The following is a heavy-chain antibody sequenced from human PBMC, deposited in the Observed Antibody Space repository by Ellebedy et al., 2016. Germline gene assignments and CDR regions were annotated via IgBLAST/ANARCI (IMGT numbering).Heavy chain of an antibody. V-gene: IGHV3-7*01. CDR1: GFSFTTSW. CDR2: MNQDGTGR. Sequence: GGSLRLXXAASGFSFTTSWMNWVRQAPGKGLEWVANMNQDGTGRYYVDSVKGRFTISRDNAKNSLYLQMNNLRAEDTAVYYCVRDWYCANYGCFYFDLWGQGTLVTVSS. D-gene: IGHD4/OR15-4a*01. J-gene: IGHJ4*02. CDR3: VRDWYCANYGCFYFDL.